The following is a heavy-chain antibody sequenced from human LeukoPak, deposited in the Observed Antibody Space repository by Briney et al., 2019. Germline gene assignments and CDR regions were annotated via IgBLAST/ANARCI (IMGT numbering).Heavy chain of an antibody. CDR2: INHSGST. Sequence: SETLSLTCTVYGGSFSGYYWSWIRQPPGKGLEWIGEINHSGSTNYNPSLKSRVTISVDTSNNQFSLKLSSVTAADTAVYYCARKGYSGTQGSSGYYYYYYYMDVWGKGTTVTVSS. CDR3: ARKGYSGTQGSSGYYYYYYYMDV. J-gene: IGHJ6*03. V-gene: IGHV4-34*01. CDR1: GGSFSGYY. D-gene: IGHD6-19*01.